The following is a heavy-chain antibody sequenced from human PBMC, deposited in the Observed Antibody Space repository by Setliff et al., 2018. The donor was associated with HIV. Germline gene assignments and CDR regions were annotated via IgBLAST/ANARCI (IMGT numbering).Heavy chain of an antibody. CDR3: AVRDWNYRALLY. D-gene: IGHD1-7*01. J-gene: IGHJ4*02. CDR2: IYYSGST. CDR1: GGSISSSSYY. V-gene: IGHV4-39*06. Sequence: SETLSLTCTVSGGSISSSSYYWGWIRQPPGKGLEWIGSIYYSGSTYYNPSLKSRVTVSIDKSKNQFALNVSSVTAADTAVYYCAVRDWNYRALLYWGQGTLVTVS.